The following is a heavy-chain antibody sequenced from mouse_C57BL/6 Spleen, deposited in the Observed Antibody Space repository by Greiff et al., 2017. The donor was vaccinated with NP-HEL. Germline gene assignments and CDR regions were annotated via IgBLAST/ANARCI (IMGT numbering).Heavy chain of an antibody. D-gene: IGHD1-1*01. CDR3: TTSQFTTVVATDY. CDR1: GFNIKDDY. J-gene: IGHJ2*01. Sequence: EVQLQQSGAELVRPGASVKLSCTASGFNIKDDYMHWVKQRPEQGLEWIGWIDPENGDTEYASKFQGKATITADTSSNTAYLQLSSLTSEDTAVYYCTTSQFTTVVATDYWGQGTTLTVSS. CDR2: IDPENGDT. V-gene: IGHV14-4*01.